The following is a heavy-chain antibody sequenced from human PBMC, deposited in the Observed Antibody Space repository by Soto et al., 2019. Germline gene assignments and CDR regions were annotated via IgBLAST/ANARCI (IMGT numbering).Heavy chain of an antibody. CDR3: ARDYYDSSGYDY. CDR2: ISYDGSNK. CDR1: GFTFSSYA. J-gene: IGHJ4*02. D-gene: IGHD3-22*01. Sequence: QVQLVESGGGVVQPGRSLRLSCAASGFTFSSYAMRWVRQAPGKGLEWVAVISYDGSNKYYADSVKGRFTISRDNSKNTLYLQMNSLRAEDTAVYYCARDYYDSSGYDYWGQGTLVTVSS. V-gene: IGHV3-30-3*01.